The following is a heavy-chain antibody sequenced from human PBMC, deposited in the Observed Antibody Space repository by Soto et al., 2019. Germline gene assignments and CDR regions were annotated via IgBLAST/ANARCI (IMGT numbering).Heavy chain of an antibody. Sequence: GASVKVSCKASGYTFTSYGISWVRQAPGQGLEWMGWISAYNGNTNYAQKLQGRVTMTTDTSTSTAYMELRSLRSDDTAVYYCARDSPTGPGTPHWWAYYYDSSGYPAYYYYGMDVWGQGTTVTVSS. CDR3: ARDSPTGPGTPHWWAYYYDSSGYPAYYYYGMDV. CDR2: ISAYNGNT. D-gene: IGHD3-22*01. J-gene: IGHJ6*02. V-gene: IGHV1-18*01. CDR1: GYTFTSYG.